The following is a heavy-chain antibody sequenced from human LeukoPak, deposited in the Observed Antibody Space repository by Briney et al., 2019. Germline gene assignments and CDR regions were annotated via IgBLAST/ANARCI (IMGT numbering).Heavy chain of an antibody. D-gene: IGHD5-18*01. Sequence: PGGSLRLSCAASGFTFSSYSMNWVRQAPGKGLEWVSSISSSSTYIHYADSVKGRFTISRDNAKKSLYLQMNSLRAEDTAVYYCARDVRYSYGYVNALDIWGQGTMVTVSS. CDR3: ARDVRYSYGYVNALDI. CDR2: ISSSSTYI. J-gene: IGHJ3*02. V-gene: IGHV3-21*01. CDR1: GFTFSSYS.